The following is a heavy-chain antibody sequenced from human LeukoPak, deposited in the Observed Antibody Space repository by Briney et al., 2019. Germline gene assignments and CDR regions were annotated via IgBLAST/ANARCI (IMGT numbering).Heavy chain of an antibody. CDR1: GYMFTIYG. CDR2: ISVHNGNT. CDR3: ARARNPLDYYYYMDV. V-gene: IGHV1-18*01. Sequence: ASVKVSCKASGYMFTIYGISWVRQAPGQGVEWMGWISVHNGNTKYAQKFQGRVTMTTDTSTSTAYMELRGLRSDDTAVYYCARARNPLDYYYYMDVWGKGTTVTVSS. J-gene: IGHJ6*03.